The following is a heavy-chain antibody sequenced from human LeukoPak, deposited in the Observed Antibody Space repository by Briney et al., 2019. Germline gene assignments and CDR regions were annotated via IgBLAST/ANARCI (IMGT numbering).Heavy chain of an antibody. D-gene: IGHD3-10*01. CDR3: ARLDLVRGVY. CDR2: INHSGST. J-gene: IGHJ4*02. V-gene: IGHV4-34*01. CDR1: GGSFSGYY. Sequence: PSETLSLTCAVYGGSFSGYYWSWIRQPLGKGLEWIGEINHSGSTNYNPSLKSRVTISVDTSKNEFSLKLSSVTAADTAVYYCARLDLVRGVYWGQGTLVTVSS.